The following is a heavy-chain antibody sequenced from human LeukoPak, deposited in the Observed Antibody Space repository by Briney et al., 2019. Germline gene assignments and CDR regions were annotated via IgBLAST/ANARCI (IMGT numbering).Heavy chain of an antibody. Sequence: GASVKVSCKASGYTFTSYGISWVRQAPGQGLEWMGWISAYNGNTNYAQKLQGRVTMTTDTSTSTAYMELSSLRSEDTAVYYCAAVNAYDFWSGYLTPDAFDIWGQGTMVTVSS. D-gene: IGHD3-3*01. V-gene: IGHV1-18*01. CDR3: AAVNAYDFWSGYLTPDAFDI. CDR2: ISAYNGNT. CDR1: GYTFTSYG. J-gene: IGHJ3*02.